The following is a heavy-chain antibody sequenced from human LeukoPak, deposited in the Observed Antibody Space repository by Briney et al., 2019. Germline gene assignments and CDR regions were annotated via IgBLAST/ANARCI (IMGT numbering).Heavy chain of an antibody. D-gene: IGHD3-10*01. V-gene: IGHV3-23*01. Sequence: GGSLRLPCAASGFTFSSCAMSWVRQAPGKGLEWVSAISGSGGSTYYADSVKGRFTISRDNSKNTLYLQMNSLRAEDTAVYYCALWFGELVDYWGQGTLVTVSS. J-gene: IGHJ4*02. CDR1: GFTFSSCA. CDR2: ISGSGGST. CDR3: ALWFGELVDY.